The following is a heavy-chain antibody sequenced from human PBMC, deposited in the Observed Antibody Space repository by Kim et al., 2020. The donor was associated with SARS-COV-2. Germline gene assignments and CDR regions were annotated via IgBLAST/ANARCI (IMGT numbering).Heavy chain of an antibody. D-gene: IGHD3-22*01. V-gene: IGHV7-4-1*02. CDR1: GYTFTSYA. CDR3: ARGAAYYYDSSGYPTFVDYYYGMDV. CDR2: INTNTGNP. Sequence: ASVKVSCKASGYTFTSYAMNWVRQAPGQGLEWMGWINTNTGNPTYAQGFTGRFVFSLDTSVSTAYLQISSLKADDTAVYYCARGAAYYYDSSGYPTFVDYYYGMDVWGQGTTVTVSS. J-gene: IGHJ6*02.